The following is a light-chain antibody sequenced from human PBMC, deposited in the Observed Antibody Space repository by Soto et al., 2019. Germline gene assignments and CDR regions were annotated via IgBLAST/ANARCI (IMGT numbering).Light chain of an antibody. V-gene: IGLV2-18*02. CDR3: TSYTSSSTYA. CDR1: SSDVGSYNR. Sequence: QSALTQPPSVSGSPGQSGTISCTGTSSDVGSYNRVSWYQQPPGTAPQLMIYEVSNRPSGVPDRLSGSKSGNTASLTISGLQAEDEADYYCTSYTSSSTYAFGTGTKVTVL. J-gene: IGLJ1*01. CDR2: EVS.